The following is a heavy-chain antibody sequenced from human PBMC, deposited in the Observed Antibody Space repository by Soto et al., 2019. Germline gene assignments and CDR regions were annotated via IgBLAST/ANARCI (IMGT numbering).Heavy chain of an antibody. D-gene: IGHD3-10*01. Sequence: SGPTREPTQTLTLTCNFSDFSLTTRGVGVGWIRQPPGKALEWVALIYWNDDQRYNPSLKSRLTVTKDTSKNHVVLTMTNVDPLDXATYYCTHRSPAYGHDFWGPGTLVTVSS. CDR1: DFSLTTRGVG. J-gene: IGHJ4*02. CDR3: THRSPAYGHDF. CDR2: IYWNDDQ. V-gene: IGHV2-5*01.